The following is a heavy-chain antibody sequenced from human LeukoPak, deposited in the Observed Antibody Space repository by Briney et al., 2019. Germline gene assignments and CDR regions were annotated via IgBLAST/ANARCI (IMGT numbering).Heavy chain of an antibody. CDR1: GGSFSGYY. D-gene: IGHD3-10*01. CDR2: INHSGST. V-gene: IGHV4-34*01. J-gene: IGHJ4*02. CDR3: ARGRLELLWFGEFLNYYFDY. Sequence: PSETLSLTCAVYGGSFSGYYWSWIRQPPGKGLEWIGEINHSGSTNYNPSLKSRVTISVDTSKNQFSLKLSSVTAADTAVYYCARGRLELLWFGEFLNYYFDYWGQGTLVTVSS.